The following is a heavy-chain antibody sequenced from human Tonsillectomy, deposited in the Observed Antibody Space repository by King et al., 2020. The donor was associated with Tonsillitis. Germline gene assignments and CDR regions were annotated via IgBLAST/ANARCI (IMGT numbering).Heavy chain of an antibody. J-gene: IGHJ4*02. V-gene: IGHV3-23*04. CDR2: ITGSGGST. CDR1: GFTFTSYA. Sequence: DVQLVESGGGLVQPGGSLRLSCAASGFTFTSYAMTWVRQAPGKGLEWVSTITGSGGSTYYADSVKGRFTISRDNSKNTLYLQMNSLRAEDTAVYYCAKDRVGNAYPIDYWGQGTLVTVSS. D-gene: IGHD3-16*01. CDR3: AKDRVGNAYPIDY.